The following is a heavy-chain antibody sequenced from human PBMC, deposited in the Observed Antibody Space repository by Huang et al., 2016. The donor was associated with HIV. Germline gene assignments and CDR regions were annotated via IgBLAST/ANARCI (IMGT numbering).Heavy chain of an antibody. D-gene: IGHD1-26*01. V-gene: IGHV3-30*18. J-gene: IGHJ4*02. CDR1: GFTFNKFD. CDR2: KSYDGSSK. Sequence: QVQLVESGGGVVKPGRSLRLSCAAFGFTFNKFDMHWVRQAPGKGVEWVAIKSYDGSSKYHADSVQGRFTISRDNSKNTVYLQMNSLRVEDTAVYYCAKDGRGSGTYYDYFEYWGQGTLVTVSS. CDR3: AKDGRGSGTYYDYFEY.